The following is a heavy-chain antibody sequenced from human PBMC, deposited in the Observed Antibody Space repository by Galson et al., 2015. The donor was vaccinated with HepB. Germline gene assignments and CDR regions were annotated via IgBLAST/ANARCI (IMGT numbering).Heavy chain of an antibody. CDR1: GFDVSAFA. J-gene: IGHJ4*02. Sequence: SLRLSCAASGFDVSAFAMHWVRQTPGKGLEWVAVLSSNEKNIYYADSVRGRFTISRDNSKDTLYLQMNSLRAEDTAVYYCARTFYFDYWAREPRSPSPQ. V-gene: IGHV3-30*04. CDR2: LSSNEKNI. CDR3: ARTFYFDY.